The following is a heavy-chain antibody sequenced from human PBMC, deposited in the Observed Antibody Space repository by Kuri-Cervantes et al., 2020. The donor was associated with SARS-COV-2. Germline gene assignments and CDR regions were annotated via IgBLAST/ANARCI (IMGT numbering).Heavy chain of an antibody. D-gene: IGHD3-3*01. Sequence: GESLKISCAASGFTFSSYAMHWVRQAPGKGLEWVAVISYDGSNKYYADSVKGRFTISRDNSKNTLYLQMNSLRAEDTAVYYCASGVRERLPDYWGQGTLVTVSS. CDR2: ISYDGSNK. V-gene: IGHV3-30*01. J-gene: IGHJ4*02. CDR1: GFTFSSYA. CDR3: ASGVRERLPDY.